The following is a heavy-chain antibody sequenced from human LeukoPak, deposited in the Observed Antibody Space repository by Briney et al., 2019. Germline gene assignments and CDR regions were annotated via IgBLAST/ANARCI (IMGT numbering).Heavy chain of an antibody. CDR3: AESPWFFDF. Sequence: SETLSLTCTVSGGSLSNLNWSWTRQTPGEGLEWVGFISDSGGTNYTPSLTSRVTMSVDTSKKQLSLNLNSVSAADTAVHYCAESPWFFDFWGRGTPGSVSS. CDR2: ISDSGGT. CDR1: GGSLSNLN. J-gene: IGHJ2*01. V-gene: IGHV4-59*11.